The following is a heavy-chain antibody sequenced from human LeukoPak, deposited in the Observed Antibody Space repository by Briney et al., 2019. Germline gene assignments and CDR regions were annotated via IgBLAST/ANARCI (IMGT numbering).Heavy chain of an antibody. CDR1: GFTFSSYG. D-gene: IGHD2-15*01. Sequence: GGSLRLSCAASGFTFSSYGMHWVRQAPGKGLEWVAVISYVGSNKYYADSVKGRFTISRDNSKNTLYLQMNSLRAEDTAVYYCAKDKPLTYCSGGSCSLYYYYGMDVWGQGTTVTASS. V-gene: IGHV3-30*18. CDR2: ISYVGSNK. CDR3: AKDKPLTYCSGGSCSLYYYYGMDV. J-gene: IGHJ6*02.